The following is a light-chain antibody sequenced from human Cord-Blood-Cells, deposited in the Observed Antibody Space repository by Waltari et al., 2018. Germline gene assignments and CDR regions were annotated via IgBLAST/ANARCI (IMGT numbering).Light chain of an antibody. Sequence: ELVLTQSPATLSLSPGERATPSCRASQSVSSYLASYQQKPGPAPRLLIDDASNRATGIPARFSGSGSGTDFTLTISSLEPEDFAVYYCQQRSNWPPTFGQGTRLEIK. CDR3: QQRSNWPPT. V-gene: IGKV3-11*01. J-gene: IGKJ5*01. CDR1: QSVSSY. CDR2: DAS.